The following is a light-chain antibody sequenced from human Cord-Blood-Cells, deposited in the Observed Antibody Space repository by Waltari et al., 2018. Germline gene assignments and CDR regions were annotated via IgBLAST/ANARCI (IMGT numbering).Light chain of an antibody. J-gene: IGLJ3*02. CDR2: RNN. Sequence: QSVLTQPPSASGTPGQRVTIPCSGSSSNTGSNYVYGYQQPPRTAPKLLIYRNNKRPSGVPDRFSGSKSGTSASLAISGLRSEDEADYYCAAWDDSLSGWVFGGGTKLTVL. V-gene: IGLV1-47*01. CDR1: SSNTGSNY. CDR3: AAWDDSLSGWV.